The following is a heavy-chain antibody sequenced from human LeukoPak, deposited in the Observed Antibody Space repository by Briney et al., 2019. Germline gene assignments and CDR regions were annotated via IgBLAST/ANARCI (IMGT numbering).Heavy chain of an antibody. J-gene: IGHJ4*02. CDR2: ISSSGSTI. V-gene: IGHV3-11*01. Sequence: GGSLRLSCAASGFTFSDYYMSWIRQAPGKGLEWVSYISSSGSTIYYADSVKSRFTISRDNAKNSLYLQMNSLRAEDTAVYYCARDGAGIFGVVAAIDYWGQGTLVTVSS. D-gene: IGHD3-3*01. CDR1: GFTFSDYY. CDR3: ARDGAGIFGVVAAIDY.